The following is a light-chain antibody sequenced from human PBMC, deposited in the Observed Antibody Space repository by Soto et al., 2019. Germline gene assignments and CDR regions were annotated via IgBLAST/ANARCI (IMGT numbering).Light chain of an antibody. V-gene: IGKV1-27*01. CDR1: QGISNY. CDR2: AAS. Sequence: DIQMTQSPSSLSASVGDRVAIACRASQGISNYLAWYQQKPGEVPKLLIYAASSLQPGITSRYSGGGSGTDFTLTISSLQPEDVATYYCKQYNSAPWTFGQGTRVDIK. CDR3: KQYNSAPWT. J-gene: IGKJ1*01.